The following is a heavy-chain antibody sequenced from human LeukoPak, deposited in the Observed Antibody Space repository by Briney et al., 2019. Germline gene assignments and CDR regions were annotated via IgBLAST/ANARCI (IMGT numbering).Heavy chain of an antibody. D-gene: IGHD3-22*01. CDR3: AIRYYYDSSGYYPPDY. CDR1: GFTFDDYA. V-gene: IGHV3-9*01. J-gene: IGHJ4*02. CDR2: ISWNSGSI. Sequence: GRSLRLSCAASGFTFDDYAMHWVRQAPGKGLEWVSGISWNSGSIGYADSAKGRFTISRDNAKNSLYLQMNSLRAEDTALYYCAIRYYYDSSGYYPPDYWGQGTLVTVSS.